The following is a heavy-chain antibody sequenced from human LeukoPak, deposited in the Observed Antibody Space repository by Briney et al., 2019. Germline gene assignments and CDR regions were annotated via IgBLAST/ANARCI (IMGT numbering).Heavy chain of an antibody. D-gene: IGHD6-19*01. V-gene: IGHV3-30*18. CDR3: AKEIESYSSGWYPQ. Sequence: GGSLRLSCAASGSTFSSYGMHWVRQAPGKGLEWVAVISYDGSHKYYADPVKGRFTISRDNSKNTLYLQMNSLRAEDTAVYYCAKEIESYSSGWYPQWGQGTLVTVSS. CDR1: GSTFSSYG. CDR2: ISYDGSHK. J-gene: IGHJ4*02.